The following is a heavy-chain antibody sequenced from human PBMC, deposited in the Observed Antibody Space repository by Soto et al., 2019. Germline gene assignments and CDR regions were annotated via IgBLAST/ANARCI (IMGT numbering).Heavy chain of an antibody. CDR3: ARGAGFITMVRGVRGYGMDV. V-gene: IGHV4-34*01. D-gene: IGHD3-10*01. CDR2: INHSGST. CDR1: GGSFSGYY. Sequence: QVQLQQWGAGLLKPSETLSLTCAVYGGSFSGYYWSWIRQPPGKGLEWTGEINHSGSTNYNPSLKSRVTISVDTSKNQFSLKLSSVTAADTAVYYCARGAGFITMVRGVRGYGMDVWGQGTTVTVSS. J-gene: IGHJ6*02.